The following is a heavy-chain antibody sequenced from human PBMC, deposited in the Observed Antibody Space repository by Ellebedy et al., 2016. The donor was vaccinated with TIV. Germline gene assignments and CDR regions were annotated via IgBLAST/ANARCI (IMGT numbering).Heavy chain of an antibody. CDR2: IWYDGSNK. CDR1: GFTFSSYG. V-gene: IGHV3-33*01. CDR3: VREPMVRGVIRRGYAMDV. Sequence: GESLKISXAASGFTFSSYGMHWVRQAPGKGPEWVAVIWYDGSNKYYADSVKGRFTISRDNSKNTLYLQMNSLRAEDTAVYYCVREPMVRGVIRRGYAMDVWGQGTTVNVSS. D-gene: IGHD3-10*01. J-gene: IGHJ6*02.